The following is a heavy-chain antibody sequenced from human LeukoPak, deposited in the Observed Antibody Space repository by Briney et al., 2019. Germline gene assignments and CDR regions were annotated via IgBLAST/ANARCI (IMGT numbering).Heavy chain of an antibody. CDR2: ISGSGGST. V-gene: IGHV3-23*01. CDR1: GFTFSGYA. CDR3: AREYCSSTSCYWNWFDP. Sequence: GGSLRLSCAASGFTFSGYAMSWVRQAPGKGLEWVSGISGSGGSTYYSDSVKGRFTISRDNAKNSLYLQMNSLKAEDTAVYYCAREYCSSTSCYWNWFDPWGQGTLVTVSS. J-gene: IGHJ5*02. D-gene: IGHD2-2*01.